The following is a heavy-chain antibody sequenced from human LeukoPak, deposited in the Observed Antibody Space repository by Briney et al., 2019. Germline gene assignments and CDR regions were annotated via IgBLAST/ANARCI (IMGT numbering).Heavy chain of an antibody. J-gene: IGHJ4*02. CDR1: GFTFSSYW. Sequence: QPGGSLRLSCAASGFTFSSYWMPWFRHAPGKGLVWVSRINPDGGSTAYADSVKGRFTISRDNAKNTLYLQMNSLRVEDTAVYYCTRGQQLVGDWGQGTLVTVSS. V-gene: IGHV3-74*01. CDR2: INPDGGST. CDR3: TRGQQLVGD. D-gene: IGHD6-13*01.